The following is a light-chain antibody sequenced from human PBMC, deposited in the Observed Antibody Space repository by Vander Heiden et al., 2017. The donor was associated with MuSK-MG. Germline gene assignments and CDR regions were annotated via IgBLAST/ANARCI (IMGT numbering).Light chain of an antibody. Sequence: EIVMTQSPATLSVSPGERATLSCRASQSVSSNLAWYQQKPGQAPRLLIYGTSTRATGIPARFSGSGSGTEFTLNISSLQSEDFAVYYCQQDNNRPRTFGQGTKVEIK. J-gene: IGKJ1*01. CDR3: QQDNNRPRT. CDR2: GTS. CDR1: QSVSSN. V-gene: IGKV3-15*01.